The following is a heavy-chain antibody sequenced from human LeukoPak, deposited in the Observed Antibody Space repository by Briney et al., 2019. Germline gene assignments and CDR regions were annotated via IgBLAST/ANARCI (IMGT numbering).Heavy chain of an antibody. V-gene: IGHV4-39*07. D-gene: IGHD4-17*01. CDR1: GDSISSNSYY. J-gene: IGHJ4*02. CDR2: IYYSGST. Sequence: SETLSLTCTVSGDSISSNSYYWGWIRQPPGKGLEWIGSIYYSGSTYYNPSLKSRVTISVDTSKNQFSLKLSSVTAADTAVYYCARVPTVTFFDYWGQGTLVTVSS. CDR3: ARVPTVTFFDY.